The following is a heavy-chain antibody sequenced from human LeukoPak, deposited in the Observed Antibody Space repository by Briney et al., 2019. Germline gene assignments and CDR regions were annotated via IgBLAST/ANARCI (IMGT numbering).Heavy chain of an antibody. Sequence: GGSLRLSCAASGFTFSSYEMNWVRQAPGKGLEWVSYISSSGSTIYYADSVKGRFTISRDNAKNSLYLQMNSLRAEDTAVYHCASFATYGYSYRYYFDYWGQGTLVTVSS. V-gene: IGHV3-48*03. D-gene: IGHD5-18*01. CDR1: GFTFSSYE. J-gene: IGHJ4*02. CDR2: ISSSGSTI. CDR3: ASFATYGYSYRYYFDY.